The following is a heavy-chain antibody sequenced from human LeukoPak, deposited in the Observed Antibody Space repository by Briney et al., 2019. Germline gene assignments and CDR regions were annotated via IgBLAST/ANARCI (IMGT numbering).Heavy chain of an antibody. Sequence: GGSLRLSCAASGFTFSSYSMNWVRQAPGKGLEWVSSISSSSSYIYYADSVKGRFTISRDNAKNSLYLQVNSLRAEDTAVYYCASGRDGYNFDAFDIWGQGTMVTVSS. CDR1: GFTFSSYS. CDR3: ASGRDGYNFDAFDI. D-gene: IGHD5-24*01. CDR2: ISSSSSYI. V-gene: IGHV3-21*01. J-gene: IGHJ3*02.